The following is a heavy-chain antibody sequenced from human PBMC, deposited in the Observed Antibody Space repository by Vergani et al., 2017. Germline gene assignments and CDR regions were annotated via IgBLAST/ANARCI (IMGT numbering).Heavy chain of an antibody. CDR3: ATPQTVTTGGMEV. J-gene: IGHJ6*02. V-gene: IGHV1-69-2*01. D-gene: IGHD4-17*01. Sequence: EVQLVQSGAEVKKPWATMKISCKVSGYTFTDHYMHWVKQAPGKGLEWMGLVDPEDGETIYAEKFKGRVTIAADTSTDTAHLELSSLRSEDTAVYYCATPQTVTTGGMEVWGQGTTGIVSS. CDR1: GYTFTDHY. CDR2: VDPEDGET.